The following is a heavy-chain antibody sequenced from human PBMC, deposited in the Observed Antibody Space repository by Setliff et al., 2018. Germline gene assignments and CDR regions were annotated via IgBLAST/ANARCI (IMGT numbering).Heavy chain of an antibody. CDR1: GSTFTSYA. CDR3: ARPYSSSARWCCDL. J-gene: IGHJ2*01. D-gene: IGHD6-6*01. Sequence: GASVKVSCKASGSTFTSYAMNWVRQAPGQGLEWMGWINTNTGNPTYAQGFTGRFVFSLDTSVSTAYLQISSLKAEDTAVYYCARPYSSSARWCCDLWGRGTLVTVS. CDR2: INTNTGNP. V-gene: IGHV7-4-1*02.